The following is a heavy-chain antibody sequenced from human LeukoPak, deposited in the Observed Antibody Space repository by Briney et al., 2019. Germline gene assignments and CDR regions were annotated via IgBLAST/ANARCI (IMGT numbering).Heavy chain of an antibody. CDR1: GVYVGRYW. CDR2: FGVTGTI. Sequence: PGGSLRLSCVLSGVYVGRYWLSWVRQAPGKGLEWVAYFGVTGTIHYADSMRGRFTISRDNAEMSLFLQMTSLRVDDTAVYFCARSNGLRYFDRWGQGALVTVSS. V-gene: IGHV3-48*04. CDR3: ARSNGLRYFDR. D-gene: IGHD4-11*01. J-gene: IGHJ4*02.